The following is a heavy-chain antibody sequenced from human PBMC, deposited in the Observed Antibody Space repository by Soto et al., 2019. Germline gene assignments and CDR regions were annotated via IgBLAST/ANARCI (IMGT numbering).Heavy chain of an antibody. V-gene: IGHV3-23*01. D-gene: IGHD3-22*01. CDR2: ITGSGGST. CDR1: GFTFNSYA. Sequence: PGGSLRLSCAVSGFTFNSYAMSWVRQAPGKGLEWVSAITGSGGSTYYADSVKGRFTISRDNSKNTLYLQMNSLRAEDTAVYYCAKGGGYYYYFDYWGQGTLVTVSS. J-gene: IGHJ4*02. CDR3: AKGGGYYYYFDY.